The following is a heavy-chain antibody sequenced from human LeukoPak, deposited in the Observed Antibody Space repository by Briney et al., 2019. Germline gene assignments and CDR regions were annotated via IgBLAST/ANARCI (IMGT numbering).Heavy chain of an antibody. CDR1: GFIFRNNA. CDR3: AKKLMGGAAAVGNYFDY. V-gene: IGHV3-23*01. D-gene: IGHD6-13*01. J-gene: IGHJ4*02. CDR2: ISDSGGST. Sequence: GGSLRLSCGASGFIFRNNAMSWVRQAPGKGLEWVSVISDSGGSTYYADSVKGRFAISRDNSKNTLYLQMNGLRAEDTAVYYCAKKLMGGAAAVGNYFDYWGQGTLVTVSS.